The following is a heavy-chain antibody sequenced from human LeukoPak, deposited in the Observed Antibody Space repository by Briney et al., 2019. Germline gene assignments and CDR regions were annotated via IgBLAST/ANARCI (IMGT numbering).Heavy chain of an antibody. D-gene: IGHD3-3*01. CDR3: AREDYDDSGAWYFDL. CDR2: IYHSGST. J-gene: IGHJ2*01. V-gene: IGHV4-4*02. Sequence: PSETLSLTCAVSGGSTSRSNWWSWVRQPPGKGLEWIGEIYHSGSTNYNPSLKSRVTISVDKSKNQFSLKLSSVTAADTAVYYCAREDYDDSGAWYFDLWGRGTLVTVSS. CDR1: GGSTSRSNW.